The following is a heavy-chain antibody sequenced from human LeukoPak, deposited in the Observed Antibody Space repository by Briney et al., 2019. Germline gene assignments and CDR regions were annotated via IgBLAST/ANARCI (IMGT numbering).Heavy chain of an antibody. V-gene: IGHV4-34*01. CDR2: INHSGST. D-gene: IGHD5-24*01. CDR3: ARTTIHYYMDV. Sequence: SETLSLTCAVYGGSFSGYYWSWIRQPPGKGLEWIGEINHSGSTNYNPSLKSRVTISVDTSKNQFSLKLSSVTAADTPVYYCARTTIHYYMDVWGKGTTVTVSS. J-gene: IGHJ6*03. CDR1: GGSFSGYY.